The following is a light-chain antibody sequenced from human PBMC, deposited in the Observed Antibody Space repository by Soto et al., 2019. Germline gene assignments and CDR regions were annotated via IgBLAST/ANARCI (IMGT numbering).Light chain of an antibody. Sequence: ESVLTQSPGTLSLSPGERATLSCRASQSVSSSYLAWYQQKPGQAPRLLIYGASNRATGIPDRISGSGSGTDFTLTISRLEPEDFAVYYCPQYGSSPWTSGQGTKADIK. CDR2: GAS. V-gene: IGKV3-20*01. J-gene: IGKJ1*01. CDR3: PQYGSSPWT. CDR1: QSVSSSY.